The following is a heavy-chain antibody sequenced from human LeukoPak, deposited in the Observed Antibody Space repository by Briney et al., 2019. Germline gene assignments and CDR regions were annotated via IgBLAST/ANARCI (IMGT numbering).Heavy chain of an antibody. CDR2: INWNGGST. J-gene: IGHJ6*03. CDR1: GFTFDDYG. Sequence: PGGSLRLSCAASGFTFDDYGMSWVRQAPGKGLEWVSGINWNGGSTGYADSVKGRFTISRDNAKNSLYLQMNSLRAEDTALYHCARETSDYDFWSGYPSSTYYYYYMDVWGKGTTVTVSS. V-gene: IGHV3-20*01. CDR3: ARETSDYDFWSGYPSSTYYYYYMDV. D-gene: IGHD3-3*01.